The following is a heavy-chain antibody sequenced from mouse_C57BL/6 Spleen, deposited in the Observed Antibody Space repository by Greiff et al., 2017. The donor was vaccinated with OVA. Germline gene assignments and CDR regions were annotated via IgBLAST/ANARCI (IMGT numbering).Heavy chain of an antibody. V-gene: IGHV1-74*01. D-gene: IGHD2-2*01. J-gene: IGHJ2*01. CDR3: ASSVYYGYDYCFDY. CDR1: GYTFTSYW. Sequence: VQLQQPGAELVKPGASVKVSCKASGYTFTSYWMHWVKQRPGQGLEWIGRIHPYDGGTNYNQKFKGKATLTVDKSSSTAYMQLSSLTSEDSAVYYCASSVYYGYDYCFDYWGQGTTVTVSA. CDR2: IHPYDGGT.